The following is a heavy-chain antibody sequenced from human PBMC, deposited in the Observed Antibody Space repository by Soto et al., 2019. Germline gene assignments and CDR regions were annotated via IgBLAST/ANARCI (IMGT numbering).Heavy chain of an antibody. CDR3: ARYDSSGGRAFDI. Sequence: QVQLQESGPGLVKPSETLSLTCTVSGGSVSSGNYYXSXXXXPQGKGLEWIGYIFYSGSTYYNPSLKSRVTISVDTSKNQFSLKLSSMTAADTAVYYCARYDSSGGRAFDIWGQGTMVTVSS. CDR1: GGSVSSGNYY. J-gene: IGHJ3*02. CDR2: IFYSGST. V-gene: IGHV4-61*01. D-gene: IGHD3-22*01.